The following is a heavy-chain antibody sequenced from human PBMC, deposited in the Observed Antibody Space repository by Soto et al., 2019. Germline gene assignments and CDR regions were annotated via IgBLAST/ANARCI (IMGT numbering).Heavy chain of an antibody. CDR2: INSDGSST. V-gene: IGHV3-74*01. Sequence: EVQLVESGGGLVQPGGSLRLSCEVSGFTFSSYLIHWVRQAPGKGLVWVSRINSDGSSTSYADSVRGRFAISRDSAKNTLYLQMNSVRDEDTAVYYCAIALTNKYFDYWEQGTMVDVSS. CDR1: GFTFSSYL. CDR3: AIALTNKYFDY. J-gene: IGHJ4*02. D-gene: IGHD2-8*01.